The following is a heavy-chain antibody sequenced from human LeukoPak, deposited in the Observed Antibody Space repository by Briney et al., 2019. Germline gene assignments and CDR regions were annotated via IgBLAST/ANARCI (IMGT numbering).Heavy chain of an antibody. CDR1: GFTFTNYW. Sequence: GGSLRLSCAASGFTFTNYWMHWVRQAPGKGLVWVSRIDIDGTGTSYADSVKGRFTISRDNAKNTVSLQMNSLKAEDTAVYYCGAVFDHWGPGILVTVSS. J-gene: IGHJ4*02. CDR3: GAVFDH. V-gene: IGHV3-74*01. CDR2: IDIDGTGT.